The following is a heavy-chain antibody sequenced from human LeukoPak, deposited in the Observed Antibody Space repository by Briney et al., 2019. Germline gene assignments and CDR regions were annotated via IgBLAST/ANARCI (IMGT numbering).Heavy chain of an antibody. V-gene: IGHV1-18*01. Sequence: GASVKVSCKASGYIFTSYGMNWVRQAPGQGLEWMGWISPYNGNTNYAQRVQGRVTMTTDTSTSTAYMELRSLRSDDTAVYYCARDGNGYFPAWIDNWFDPWGQGTLVTVSS. CDR1: GYIFTSYG. J-gene: IGHJ5*02. D-gene: IGHD5-24*01. CDR2: ISPYNGNT. CDR3: ARDGNGYFPAWIDNWFDP.